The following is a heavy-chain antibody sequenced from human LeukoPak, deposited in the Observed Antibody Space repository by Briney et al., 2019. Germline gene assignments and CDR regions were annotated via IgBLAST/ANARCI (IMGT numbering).Heavy chain of an antibody. CDR1: GLTFGDYA. CDR3: TREGRSGSYSN. J-gene: IGHJ4*02. Sequence: GGSLRLSCTASGLTFGDYAMSWFRQAPGKGLEWVGFIRSKAYGGTTEYAASVKGRFTISRDDSKSIAYLQMNSLKTEDTAVYYCTREGRSGSYSNWGQGTLVTVSS. CDR2: IRSKAYGGTT. D-gene: IGHD1-26*01. V-gene: IGHV3-49*03.